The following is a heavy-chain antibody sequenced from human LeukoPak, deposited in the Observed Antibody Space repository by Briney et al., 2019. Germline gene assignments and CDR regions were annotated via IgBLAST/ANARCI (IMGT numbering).Heavy chain of an antibody. CDR1: GGSFSGYY. Sequence: SETLSLTCAVYGGSFSGYYWSWLRQPPGKGLEWIGEINHSGSTNYNPSLKSGATISVDTSKNQFSLKLSSVTAADSAVYYCARTPSLRYCSGGSCYSGTGYYYGMDVWGQGTTVTVSS. D-gene: IGHD2-15*01. V-gene: IGHV4-34*01. J-gene: IGHJ6*02. CDR2: INHSGST. CDR3: ARTPSLRYCSGGSCYSGTGYYYGMDV.